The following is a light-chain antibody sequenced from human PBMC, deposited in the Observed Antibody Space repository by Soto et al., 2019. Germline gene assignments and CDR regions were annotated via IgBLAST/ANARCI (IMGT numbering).Light chain of an antibody. CDR3: SSYTTTSTQV. CDR2: EDS. J-gene: IGLJ2*01. CDR1: SSDVGGYDY. V-gene: IGLV2-14*01. Sequence: QSVLTQPASVSGSPGQSITLSCTGTSSDVGGYDYVSWYQHHPGKAPKLMIYEDSNRPSGISNRFSGSKSGNTASLTISGLQAEDEADYYCSSYTTTSTQVFGGGTKLTVL.